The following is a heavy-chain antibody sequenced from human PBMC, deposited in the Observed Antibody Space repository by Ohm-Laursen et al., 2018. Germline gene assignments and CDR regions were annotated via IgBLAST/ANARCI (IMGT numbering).Heavy chain of an antibody. J-gene: IGHJ4*02. CDR1: GFSLSTSGVG. Sequence: PTQTLTLTCTFSGFSLSTSGVGVGWIRQSPGKALECLALIYWDDDKRYSPSLESRLAITKDTSKNQVVLTMTNMDPVDTATYYCAHRRGGYMWNDAYFDYWGQGTLVTVSS. CDR3: AHRRGGYMWNDAYFDY. V-gene: IGHV2-5*02. CDR2: IYWDDDK. D-gene: IGHD1-1*01.